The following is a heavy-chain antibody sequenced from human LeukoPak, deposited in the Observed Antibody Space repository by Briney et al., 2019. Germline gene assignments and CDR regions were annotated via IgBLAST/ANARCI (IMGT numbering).Heavy chain of an antibody. CDR1: GYTFTSYA. V-gene: IGHV1-3*01. CDR2: INAGNGNT. D-gene: IGHD6-19*01. CDR3: ARDLWVVAGPVP. Sequence: ASVKVSCKASGYTFTSYAMHWVRQAPGQRLEWMGWINAGNGNTKYSQKFQGRVTITRDTSASTAYMELSSLRSEDTAVYYCARDLWVVAGPVPWGQGTLVTVSS. J-gene: IGHJ5*02.